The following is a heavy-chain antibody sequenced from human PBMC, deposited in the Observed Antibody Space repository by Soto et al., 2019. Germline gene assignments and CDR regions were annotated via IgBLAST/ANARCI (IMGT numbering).Heavy chain of an antibody. CDR1: GFTFRSFT. V-gene: IGHV3-30*04. CDR2: VSYDGSKA. J-gene: IGHJ4*02. D-gene: IGHD1-26*01. Sequence: QVELVESGGGVVQPGRSLGVSCAASGFTFRSFTMHWVRQAPGKGLEWVATVSYDGSKAYYADSVRGRFTISRDNSNNTLSLQMDSLRPEDSALYFCARDKDSSYFPPPYFFDSWGQGLRVTVSS. CDR3: ARDKDSSYFPPPYFFDS.